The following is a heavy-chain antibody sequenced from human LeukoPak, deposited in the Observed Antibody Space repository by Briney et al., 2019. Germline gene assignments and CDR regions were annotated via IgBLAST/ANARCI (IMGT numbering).Heavy chain of an antibody. D-gene: IGHD3-10*01. CDR3: ARGPPYGSGSESYYFDY. J-gene: IGHJ4*02. CDR1: GYTFTSYD. Sequence: ASVKVSCKASGYTFTSYDINWVRQATGQGLEWVGWMNPNSGNTGYAQKFQGRVTMTRNTSISTAYMELSSLRSEDTAVYYCARGPPYGSGSESYYFDYWGQGTLVTVSS. V-gene: IGHV1-8*01. CDR2: MNPNSGNT.